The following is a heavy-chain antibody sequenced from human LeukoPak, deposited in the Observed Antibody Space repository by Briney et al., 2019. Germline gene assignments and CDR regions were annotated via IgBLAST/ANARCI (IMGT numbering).Heavy chain of an antibody. CDR3: AKEKSRRFDFDY. CDR1: GFICRSYA. J-gene: IGHJ4*02. Sequence: GGSLRLSCAASGFICRSYAMSWVRQAPGKGLEWDSSLSAGGGGAYYADSVRGRFTISRDDSKNTLYLQMNSLRVEDTARYYCAKEKSRRFDFDYWGQGTLATVSS. D-gene: IGHD3-10*01. CDR2: LSAGGGGA. V-gene: IGHV3-23*01.